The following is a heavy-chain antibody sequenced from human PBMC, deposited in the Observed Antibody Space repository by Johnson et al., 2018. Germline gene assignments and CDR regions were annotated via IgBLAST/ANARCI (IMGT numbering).Heavy chain of an antibody. V-gene: IGHV3-33*01. Sequence: QVQLVQSGGGVVQPGRSLRLSCAASGFTFSNFAMHWVRQAPGKGLEWVAVIWYDGSNKYYADSVKGRFTISRDNSQNTLSLQMNSLRVEETAVYYCAWGGLILGVMYYYYGMDVWCQGTTVTVSS. J-gene: IGHJ6*02. D-gene: IGHD3-10*01. CDR1: GFTFSNFA. CDR3: AWGGLILGVMYYYYGMDV. CDR2: IWYDGSNK.